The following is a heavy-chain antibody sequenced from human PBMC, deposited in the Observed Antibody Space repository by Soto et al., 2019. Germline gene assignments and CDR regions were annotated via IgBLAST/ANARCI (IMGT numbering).Heavy chain of an antibody. D-gene: IGHD3-9*01. J-gene: IGHJ4*02. CDR1: GFTFSSYA. CDR3: AKRDILTGYSYY. Sequence: EVQLLESGGGLVQPGGSLRLSCAASGFTFSSYAMSWVRQAPGKGLEWVSAISGSGGSTYYADSVKGRFTISRDNSKNTLYLQMNSLRAEDTTVYYCAKRDILTGYSYYWGQGTLVTVSS. V-gene: IGHV3-23*01. CDR2: ISGSGGST.